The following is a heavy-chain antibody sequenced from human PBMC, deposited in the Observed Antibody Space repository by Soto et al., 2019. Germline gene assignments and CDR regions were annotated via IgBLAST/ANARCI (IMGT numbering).Heavy chain of an antibody. Sequence: PGGSLRLSCAASGFTFSNAWMSWVRQAPGKGLEWVGRIKSKTDGGTTDYAAPVKGRFTISRDDSKNTLYLQMNSLKTEDTAVYYCTTQRIAAAGRNEVYYYYYGMDVWGQGTTVTVSS. V-gene: IGHV3-15*01. CDR2: IKSKTDGGTT. CDR1: GFTFSNAW. CDR3: TTQRIAAAGRNEVYYYYYGMDV. D-gene: IGHD6-13*01. J-gene: IGHJ6*02.